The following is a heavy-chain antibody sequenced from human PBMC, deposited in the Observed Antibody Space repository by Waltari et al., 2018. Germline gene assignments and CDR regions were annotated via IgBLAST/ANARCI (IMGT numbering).Heavy chain of an antibody. CDR1: GGSISSYY. D-gene: IGHD5-12*01. CDR2: IYYSGST. Sequence: QVQLQESGPGLVKPSETLSLTCTVSGGSISSYYWSWIRQPPGKGLEWIGYIYYSGSTNYNPSLKSRVTISVDTSKNQFSLKLSSVTAADTAVYYCARASPVKAMGYSGYSGEYYFDYWGQGTLVTVSS. CDR3: ARASPVKAMGYSGYSGEYYFDY. V-gene: IGHV4-59*01. J-gene: IGHJ4*02.